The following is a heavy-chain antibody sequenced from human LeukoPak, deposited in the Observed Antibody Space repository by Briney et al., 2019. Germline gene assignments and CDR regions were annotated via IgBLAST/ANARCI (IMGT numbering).Heavy chain of an antibody. D-gene: IGHD2-2*02. V-gene: IGHV3-74*01. Sequence: GGSLRLSCAASGFTISTYWMHWVRHAPGKGLVWVARISSDGNTTRYADFVEGRFAISRDNAKNTLYLQMNSLRAEDTAVYYCAKDLAPYTAGVWGKGTTVTVSS. J-gene: IGHJ6*04. CDR2: ISSDGNTT. CDR1: GFTISTYW. CDR3: AKDLAPYTAGV.